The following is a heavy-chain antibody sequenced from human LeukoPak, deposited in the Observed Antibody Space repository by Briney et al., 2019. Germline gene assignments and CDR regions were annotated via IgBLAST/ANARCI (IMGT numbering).Heavy chain of an antibody. CDR2: IIPIFGTA. J-gene: IGHJ4*02. CDR3: ARDAVDYYDSSGFDY. D-gene: IGHD3-22*01. Sequence: SVKVSCKASGGTFSSYAISWVRQAPGQGLEWMGRIIPIFGTANYAQKFQGRVTITTDESTSTAYMELSSLRSEDTAVYHCARDAVDYYDSSGFDYWGQGTLVTVSS. CDR1: GGTFSSYA. V-gene: IGHV1-69*05.